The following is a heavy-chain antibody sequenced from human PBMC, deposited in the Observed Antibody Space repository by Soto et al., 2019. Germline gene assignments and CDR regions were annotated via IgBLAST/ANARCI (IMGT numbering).Heavy chain of an antibody. V-gene: IGHV3-23*01. CDR2: ISGSGGST. D-gene: IGHD2-2*01. CDR1: GFTFSSYA. J-gene: IGHJ4*02. CDR3: AKALVVVPAASYSNYAPFDY. Sequence: PGGSLRLSCAASGFTFSSYAMSWVRQAPGKGLEWVSAISGSGGSTYYADPVKGRFTISRDNSKNTLYLQMNSLRAEDTAVYYCAKALVVVPAASYSNYAPFDYWGQGTLVTVSS.